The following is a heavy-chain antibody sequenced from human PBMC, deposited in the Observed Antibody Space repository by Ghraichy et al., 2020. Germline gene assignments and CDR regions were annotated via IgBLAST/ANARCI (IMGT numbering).Heavy chain of an antibody. CDR2: IYYSGIT. D-gene: IGHD6-13*01. J-gene: IGHJ4*02. CDR3: ARVERSWTPNYFDY. CDR1: GGSISSSSYY. V-gene: IGHV4-39*07. Sequence: SETLSLTCTVSGGSISSSSYYWGWIRQPPWKGLDWICSIYYSGITYYNPSLKIRVTISVDTSKNQFSLKLSSVTAADTAVYYCARVERSWTPNYFDYWGQGTLVTVSS.